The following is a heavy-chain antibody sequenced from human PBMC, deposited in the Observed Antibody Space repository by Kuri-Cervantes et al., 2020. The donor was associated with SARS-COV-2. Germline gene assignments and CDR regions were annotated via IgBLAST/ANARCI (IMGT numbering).Heavy chain of an antibody. V-gene: IGHV1-18*01. CDR1: GYTFTSYG. CDR3: ATARDIVVVPAASLEI. J-gene: IGHJ4*02. Sequence: APVKVSCKASGYTFTSYGISWVRQAPGQGLEWMGWISAYNGNTNYAQKLQGRVTMTTDTSTDTAYMGLSSLRSEDTAVYYCATARDIVVVPAASLEIWGQGTLVTVSS. D-gene: IGHD2-2*01. CDR2: ISAYNGNT.